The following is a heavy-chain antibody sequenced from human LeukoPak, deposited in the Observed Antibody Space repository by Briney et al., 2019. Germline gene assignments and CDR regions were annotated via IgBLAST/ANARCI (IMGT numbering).Heavy chain of an antibody. CDR1: GFIVSSNY. Sequence: PGGSLRLSCAASGFIVSSNYMSWVRQAPGKGLEWVSVIYDGGSTHYADSVKGRFAISRDYSKNTLFLQMNSLRAEDTAVYYCARDHHSASSGYYHDYWGLGTLVTVSS. V-gene: IGHV3-66*01. CDR2: IYDGGST. J-gene: IGHJ4*02. D-gene: IGHD3-22*01. CDR3: ARDHHSASSGYYHDY.